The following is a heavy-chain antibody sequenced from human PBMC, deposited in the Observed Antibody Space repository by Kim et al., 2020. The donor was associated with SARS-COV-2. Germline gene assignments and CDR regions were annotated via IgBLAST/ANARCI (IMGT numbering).Heavy chain of an antibody. CDR1: GFTVTDTH. J-gene: IGHJ5*02. D-gene: IGHD3-10*01. Sequence: GGSLRLSCAASGFTVTDTHMSWVRQAPGKGLEWVSVISGGGNTYYADSVKGRFTISTDHSKNTLFLQMNSLTTEDTAVYHCTKDPGHNSGVDLDPWGRGILVTVSS. V-gene: IGHV3-66*02. CDR3: TKDPGHNSGVDLDP. CDR2: ISGGGNT.